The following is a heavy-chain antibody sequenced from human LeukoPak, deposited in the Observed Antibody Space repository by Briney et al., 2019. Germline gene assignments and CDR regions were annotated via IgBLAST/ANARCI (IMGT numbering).Heavy chain of an antibody. CDR1: GYTFSHYG. V-gene: IGHV1-18*01. CDR3: ARSLLIVPAASSEHDGFEM. D-gene: IGHD6-13*01. J-gene: IGHJ3*02. Sequence: ASVKVSCKASGYTFSHYGITWVRQAPGHGLEWMGWISTYNGDTTYTENLQGRVSMTTDTSTTTAYMELRNLTSDDTAVYYCARSLLIVPAASSEHDGFEMWGLGTLVTVSS. CDR2: ISTYNGDT.